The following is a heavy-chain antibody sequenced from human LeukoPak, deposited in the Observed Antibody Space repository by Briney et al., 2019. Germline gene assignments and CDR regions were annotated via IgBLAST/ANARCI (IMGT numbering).Heavy chain of an antibody. J-gene: IGHJ6*03. CDR1: GFAFSSCA. CDR2: ISGSGGSP. CDR3: AKSPPTSRYSYGYISYYYMDV. D-gene: IGHD5-18*01. Sequence: GGSLRLSCAASGFAFSSCAMTWVRQAPGKGLEWVSAISGSGGSPDYADSVSGRFTISRDNSKNTVYLQMNSLRAEDTGTYYCAKSPPTSRYSYGYISYYYMDVWGRGTTVTASS. V-gene: IGHV3-23*01.